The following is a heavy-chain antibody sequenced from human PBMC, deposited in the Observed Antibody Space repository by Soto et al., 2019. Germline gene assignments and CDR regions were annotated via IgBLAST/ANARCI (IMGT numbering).Heavy chain of an antibody. D-gene: IGHD6-13*01. J-gene: IGHJ4*02. Sequence: ASVKVSCKASGYTFTGYYMHWVRQAPGQGLEWMGWINPNSGGTNYAQKFQGRVTMTRDTSISTAYMELSRLRSDDTAVYYCARGRCSSSWDPCFDYWGQGTLVTVSS. CDR3: ARGRCSSSWDPCFDY. CDR2: INPNSGGT. CDR1: GYTFTGYY. V-gene: IGHV1-2*02.